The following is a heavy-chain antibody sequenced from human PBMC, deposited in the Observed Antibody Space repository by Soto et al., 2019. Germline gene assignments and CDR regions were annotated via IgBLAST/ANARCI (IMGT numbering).Heavy chain of an antibody. D-gene: IGHD1-1*01. J-gene: IGHJ4*02. CDR2: INPNSGGT. CDR3: ARAVQLERHFDY. Sequence: QVQLVQSGAEVKKPGASVKVSCKASGYTFTGYYMHWVRQAPGQGLEWMGWINPNSGGTNYAQKFQGWVTMSRDTSISTAYMELSRLRSDDTALYYSARAVQLERHFDYWGQGTLVTVSS. V-gene: IGHV1-2*04. CDR1: GYTFTGYY.